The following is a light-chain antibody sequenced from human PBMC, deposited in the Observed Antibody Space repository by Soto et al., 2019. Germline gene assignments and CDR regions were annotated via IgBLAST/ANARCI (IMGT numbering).Light chain of an antibody. J-gene: IGKJ1*01. CDR2: AAS. CDR3: QQSYSTLWT. V-gene: IGKV1-39*01. CDR1: QSISSY. Sequence: DIQMTQSPSSLSASVGDRVTITCRVSQSISSYLNWYQQKPGKAPKLLIYAASSLQSGVPSRFRGSGSGTDFTLTISSLQPEDFATYYCQQSYSTLWTFGQGTKVEIK.